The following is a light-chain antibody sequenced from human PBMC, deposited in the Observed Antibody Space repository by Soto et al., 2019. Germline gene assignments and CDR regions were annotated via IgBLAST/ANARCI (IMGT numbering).Light chain of an antibody. CDR3: QSYDRSLSGWV. J-gene: IGLJ7*01. CDR1: SSNIGAGYD. CDR2: GNT. Sequence: QSVLTQPPSVSGAPGQRVTISCTGSSSNIGAGYDVHWYQQLPGTAPKLLIYGNTNRPSGVPDRFSGSKSATSASLAITGLQAEDEADYYCQSYDRSLSGWVFGGGTQLTVL. V-gene: IGLV1-40*01.